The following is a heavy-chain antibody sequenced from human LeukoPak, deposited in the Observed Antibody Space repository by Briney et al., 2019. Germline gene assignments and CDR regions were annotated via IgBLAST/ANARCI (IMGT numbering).Heavy chain of an antibody. CDR2: IYSGGST. Sequence: GGSLRLSCAASGFTVSSNYMSWVRQAPGKGLEWVSVIYSGGSTYYADSVKGRFTISRDNSKNTLYLQMNSLRAEDTAVYYCARDVEAVAGRYFAYWGQGALVTVSS. V-gene: IGHV3-53*01. CDR3: ARDVEAVAGRYFAY. CDR1: GFTVSSNY. D-gene: IGHD6-19*01. J-gene: IGHJ4*02.